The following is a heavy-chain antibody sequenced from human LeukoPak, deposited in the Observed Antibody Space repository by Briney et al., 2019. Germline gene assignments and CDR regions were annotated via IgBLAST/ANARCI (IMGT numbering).Heavy chain of an antibody. CDR3: ARGEGESIAARHFDY. CDR2: IYPGDSDT. CDR1: GYSFTSYW. J-gene: IGHJ4*02. Sequence: GESLKISCKSSGYSFTSYWIGWVRQMPGKGLEWMGIIYPGDSDTRYSPSFQGQVTISADKSISTAYLQWSSLKASDTAMYYCARGEGESIAARHFDYWGQGTLVTVSS. V-gene: IGHV5-51*01. D-gene: IGHD6-6*01.